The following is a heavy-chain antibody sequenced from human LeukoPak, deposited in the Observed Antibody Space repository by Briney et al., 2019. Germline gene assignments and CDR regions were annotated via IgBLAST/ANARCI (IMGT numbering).Heavy chain of an antibody. J-gene: IGHJ4*02. D-gene: IGHD6-19*01. CDR3: AKDYIAVAGTGFDY. V-gene: IGHV3-7*01. CDR1: GFTFSTYG. CDR2: IKQDGSEE. Sequence: RGSLTLSCAASGFTFSTYGMSWVRHAPGEGREWVGNIKQDGSEEYYADSLKGRFTISRDNAKRSLYLQMNSLRAEDTAVYYCAKDYIAVAGTGFDYWGQGTLVTVSS.